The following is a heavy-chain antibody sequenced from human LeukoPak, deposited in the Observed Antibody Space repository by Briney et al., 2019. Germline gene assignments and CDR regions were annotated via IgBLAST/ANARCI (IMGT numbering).Heavy chain of an antibody. D-gene: IGHD6-13*01. V-gene: IGHV3-30-3*01. CDR1: GFTFSSYA. CDR3: AKRRGQYSSSWYKAFDI. J-gene: IGHJ3*02. CDR2: ISYDGSNK. Sequence: GGFLRLSCAASGFTFSSYAMHWVRQAPGKGLEWVAVISYDGSNKYYAGSVKGRFTISRDNSKNTLYLQMNSLRAEDTAVYYCAKRRGQYSSSWYKAFDIWGQGTMVTVSS.